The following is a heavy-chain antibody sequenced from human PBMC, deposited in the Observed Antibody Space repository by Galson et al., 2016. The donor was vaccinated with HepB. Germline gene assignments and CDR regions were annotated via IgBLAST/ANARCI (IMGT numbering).Heavy chain of an antibody. D-gene: IGHD4/OR15-4a*01. Sequence: SETLSLTCAASGASLSGYYWSWIRQPPGKGLEWIAMMDRDGSAKYNPSLQRRVTMSIDTSKNQFSLTLSSVTAADTAIYYCASGPFSTIGFFAHFDPWGQGSPVPVSS. CDR1: GASLSGYY. J-gene: IGHJ5*02. V-gene: IGHV4-34*01. CDR3: ASGPFSTIGFFAHFDP. CDR2: MDRDGSA.